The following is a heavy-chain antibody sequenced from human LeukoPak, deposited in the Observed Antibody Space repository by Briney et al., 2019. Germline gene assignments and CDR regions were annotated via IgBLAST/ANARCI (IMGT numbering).Heavy chain of an antibody. V-gene: IGHV5-51*01. CDR3: ARLGPGAGDWYYFDY. CDR1: GYSFTSYW. D-gene: IGHD3-9*01. CDR2: IYPGDSDT. J-gene: IGHJ4*02. Sequence: GESLKISCKGSGYSFTSYWIGWVRQMPGKGLEWMGIIYPGDSDTRYSPSFQGQVTISADKSISTAYLQWSSLKASDTAMYYCARLGPGAGDWYYFDYWGQGTLLTVSS.